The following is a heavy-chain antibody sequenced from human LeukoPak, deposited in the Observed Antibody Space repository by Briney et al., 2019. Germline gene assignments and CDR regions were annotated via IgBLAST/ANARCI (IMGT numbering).Heavy chain of an antibody. J-gene: IGHJ1*01. Sequence: ASVKVSCKVSGYTLTELSMHWVRQAPGKGLEWMGGFDPEDGETIYAQKFQGRVTMTEDTSTDTAYMELSSLRSEDTAVYYCATGIGEYQLLTAEYFQHWGQGTLVTVSS. CDR3: ATGIGEYQLLTAEYFQH. CDR1: GYTLTELS. CDR2: FDPEDGET. V-gene: IGHV1-24*01. D-gene: IGHD2-2*01.